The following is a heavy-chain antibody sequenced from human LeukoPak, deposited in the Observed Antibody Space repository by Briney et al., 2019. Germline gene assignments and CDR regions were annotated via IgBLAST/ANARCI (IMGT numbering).Heavy chain of an antibody. V-gene: IGHV3-15*01. CDR3: TTLRLTASDS. Sequence: GGSLRLSCEAAGFTFSNAWMSWVRQAPGKGLEWVGRIKSRGDGGTIDYAEPVKGRFIISRDDSRNTLYPQMNNLKIEDTAMYYCTTLRLTASDSWGQGTRVSVSS. D-gene: IGHD5-18*01. CDR2: IKSRGDGGTI. J-gene: IGHJ5*02. CDR1: GFTFSNAW.